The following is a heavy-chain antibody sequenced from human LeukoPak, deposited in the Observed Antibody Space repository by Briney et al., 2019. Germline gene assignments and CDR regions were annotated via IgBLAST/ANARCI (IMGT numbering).Heavy chain of an antibody. D-gene: IGHD3-10*01. Sequence: GGSLRLSCAASGFTFSSYGIHWVRQAPGKGLEWVAFIRYDGSNKYYADSVKGRFTISRDNSKNTLYLQMNSLRVEDTAVYYCAREYTMVRGVSDYWGQGTLVTVSS. CDR2: IRYDGSNK. V-gene: IGHV3-30*02. J-gene: IGHJ4*02. CDR1: GFTFSSYG. CDR3: AREYTMVRGVSDY.